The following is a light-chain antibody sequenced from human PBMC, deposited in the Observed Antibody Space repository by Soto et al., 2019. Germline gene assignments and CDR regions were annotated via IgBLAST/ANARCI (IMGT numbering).Light chain of an antibody. V-gene: IGKV3-11*01. J-gene: IGKJ5*01. Sequence: EIVSTHSPVTLSFSPGERATLSCRASQSVSSYLAWYQQRPGQAPRLLIYDASNRATGIPARFSGSGSGTDFTLTIDNLEPEDFAIYYCQQRNNWPPITCGQGTQLEIK. CDR3: QQRNNWPPIT. CDR1: QSVSSY. CDR2: DAS.